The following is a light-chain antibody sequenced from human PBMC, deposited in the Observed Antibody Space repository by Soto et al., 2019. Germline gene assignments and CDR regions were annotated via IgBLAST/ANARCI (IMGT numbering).Light chain of an antibody. Sequence: EIVLTQSPATLSLSPGERATLSCRASQSVSSYLAWYQQKPGQAPRLLIYDASNRATGIPARFRGSGSGTDFTLTISRLEPEDFAVYYCQPRSTSPPYTFGQETKLELK. V-gene: IGKV3-11*01. CDR2: DAS. CDR3: QPRSTSPPYT. CDR1: QSVSSY. J-gene: IGKJ2*01.